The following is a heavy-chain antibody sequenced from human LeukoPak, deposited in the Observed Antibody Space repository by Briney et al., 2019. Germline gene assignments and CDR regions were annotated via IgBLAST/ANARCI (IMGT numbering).Heavy chain of an antibody. CDR1: GFTFSSYS. D-gene: IGHD3-22*01. V-gene: IGHV3-21*01. CDR3: AREGSSYYDSSGYYCPKNPSYHYYMDV. Sequence: PGGSLRLSCAASGFTFSSYSMNWVRQAPGKGLEWVSSINSSSSHIYYVDSVKGRFTISRDNAKNSLYLQMNSLRAEDTAVYYCAREGSSYYDSSGYYCPKNPSYHYYMDVWGKGTTVTVSS. J-gene: IGHJ6*03. CDR2: INSSSSHI.